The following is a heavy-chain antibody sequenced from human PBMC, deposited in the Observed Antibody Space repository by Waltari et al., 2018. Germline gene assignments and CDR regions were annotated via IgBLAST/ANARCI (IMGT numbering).Heavy chain of an antibody. CDR3: ARDRSFRCSGGSCEDYFDY. J-gene: IGHJ4*02. CDR2: IYHSGST. Sequence: QVQLQESGPGLVKPSETLSLTCAVSGYSISSGYYWGWIRQPPGKGLEWIGSIYHSGSTYYNPSLKSRVTISVDTSKNQFSLKLSSVTAADTAVYYCARDRSFRCSGGSCEDYFDYWGQGTLVTVSS. D-gene: IGHD2-15*01. V-gene: IGHV4-38-2*02. CDR1: GYSISSGYY.